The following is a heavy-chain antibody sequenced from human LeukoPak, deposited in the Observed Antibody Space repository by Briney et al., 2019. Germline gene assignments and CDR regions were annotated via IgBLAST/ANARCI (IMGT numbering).Heavy chain of an antibody. J-gene: IGHJ3*02. CDR1: GCTFTGYY. CDR3: ARGWDYDFWNVAAFDI. CDR2: INPNSGGT. V-gene: IGHV1-2*02. Sequence: ASVKVSCKASGCTFTGYYMHWVRQAPGQGLEWMGWINPNSGGTNYAQKFQGRVTMTRDTSISTAYMELSRLRSDDTAVYYCARGWDYDFWNVAAFDIWGQGTMVTVSS. D-gene: IGHD3-3*01.